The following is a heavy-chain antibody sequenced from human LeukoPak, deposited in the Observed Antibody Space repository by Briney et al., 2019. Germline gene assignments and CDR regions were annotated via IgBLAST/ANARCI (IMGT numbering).Heavy chain of an antibody. J-gene: IGHJ4*02. CDR1: GFTFSSYS. CDR3: ARDYSGYGEFDY. CDR2: ISSSILTI. Sequence: PGGSLRLSCLVSGFTFSSYSMSWVRQAPGKGLEWLSYISSSILTIYYADSVKGPFTISRANAQNSLYLQMNSLSAEDPAVYYCARDYSGYGEFDYWGQRTLVAVPP. D-gene: IGHD5-12*01. V-gene: IGHV3-48*04.